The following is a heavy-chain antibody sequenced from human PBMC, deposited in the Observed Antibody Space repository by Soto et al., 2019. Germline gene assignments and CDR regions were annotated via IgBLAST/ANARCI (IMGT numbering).Heavy chain of an antibody. CDR2: SVSSSNTI. V-gene: IGHV3-48*02. CDR3: TREGVTNYTDYYFDL. CDR1: GFTFSSYS. D-gene: IGHD4-4*01. Sequence: LRLSCAASGFTFSSYSMNWVRQAPGKGLEWVASSVSSSNTIYYADSVKGRFTISRDNAKSSLYLQMNSLRDEDTAVYYCTREGVTNYTDYYFDLWGHGALVTVSS. J-gene: IGHJ4*01.